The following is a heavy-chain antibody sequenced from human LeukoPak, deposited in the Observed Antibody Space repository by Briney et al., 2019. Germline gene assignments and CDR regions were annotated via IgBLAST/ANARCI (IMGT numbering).Heavy chain of an antibody. Sequence: SETLSLTCTVSGGSISSYYWSWIRQPPGKGLEWIGYIYYSGSTNYNPSLKSRVTISVDTSKNQFSLKLSSVTAADTAVYYCASGSRDGYNSYWYFDLWGRGTLVTVSS. J-gene: IGHJ2*01. V-gene: IGHV4-59*08. D-gene: IGHD5-24*01. CDR3: ASGSRDGYNSYWYFDL. CDR2: IYYSGST. CDR1: GGSISSYY.